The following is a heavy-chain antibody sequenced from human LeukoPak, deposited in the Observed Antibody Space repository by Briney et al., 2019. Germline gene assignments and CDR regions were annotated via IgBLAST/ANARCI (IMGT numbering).Heavy chain of an antibody. Sequence: SETLSLTCSVLGGSIRSSNYYWGWIRQPPGKGLEWIGSIYYSGSTYYNPSLKGRGTMSVDTSNNQFSLKLTSATATDTAVYYCVRLFYYDSRGPPSWGQGTLVTVSS. CDR1: GGSIRSSNYY. CDR2: IYYSGST. V-gene: IGHV4-39*01. CDR3: VRLFYYDSRGPPS. J-gene: IGHJ5*02. D-gene: IGHD3-22*01.